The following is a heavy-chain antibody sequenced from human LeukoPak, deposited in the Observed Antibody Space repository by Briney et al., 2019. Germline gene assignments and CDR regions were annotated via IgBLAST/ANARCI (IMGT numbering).Heavy chain of an antibody. CDR1: GGSINSSSYY. CDR3: ARIPGVGATRHDAFDI. Sequence: SETLSLTCTVSGGSINSSSYYWGWIRQPPGKGLEWIGSIYYSGSTYYNPSLKSRVTISVDTSKNQFPLKLSSVTAADTAVYYCARIPGVGATRHDAFDIWGQGTMVTVSS. J-gene: IGHJ3*02. V-gene: IGHV4-39*06. CDR2: IYYSGST. D-gene: IGHD1-26*01.